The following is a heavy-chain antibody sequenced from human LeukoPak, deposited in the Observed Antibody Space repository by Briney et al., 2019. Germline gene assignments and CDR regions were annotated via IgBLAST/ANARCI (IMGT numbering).Heavy chain of an antibody. CDR3: AREKGYRSSSGFDY. J-gene: IGHJ4*02. CDR2: IIPIFGTA. D-gene: IGHD6-6*01. V-gene: IGHV1-69*13. CDR1: GGTFSSYA. Sequence: SVKVSCKASGGTFSSYAISWVRQAPGQGLEWMGGIIPIFGTANYAQKFQGRVTITADESTSTAYMELSSLRSEDTAVYYCAREKGYRSSSGFDYWGQGTLVTVSS.